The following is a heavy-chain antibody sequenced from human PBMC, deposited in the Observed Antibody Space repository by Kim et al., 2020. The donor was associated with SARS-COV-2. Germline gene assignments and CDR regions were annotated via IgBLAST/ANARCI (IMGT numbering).Heavy chain of an antibody. J-gene: IGHJ4*02. V-gene: IGHV4-59*08. CDR2: ST. CDR3: ARQRSTYDSADY. D-gene: IGHD5-12*01. Sequence: STRYSPDLQNRVTVAVESSKNQFALKVNAVTAADTAVYYCARQRSTYDSADYWGPGVLVTVSS.